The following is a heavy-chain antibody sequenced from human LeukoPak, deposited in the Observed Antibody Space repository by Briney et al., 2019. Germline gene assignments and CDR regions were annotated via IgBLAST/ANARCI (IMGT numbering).Heavy chain of an antibody. D-gene: IGHD6-13*01. CDR2: ISETSSHT. CDR1: GFTFSSNA. V-gene: IGHV3-23*01. Sequence: GSLRLSCAASGFTFSSNAMTWVRQAPGQGLEWVSSISETSSHTFYADSVKGRFTISRDNTKNTLFLRMNSLRVEDTAMYYCAKDFSSSWQFDPWGQGTLVTVSS. J-gene: IGHJ5*02. CDR3: AKDFSSSWQFDP.